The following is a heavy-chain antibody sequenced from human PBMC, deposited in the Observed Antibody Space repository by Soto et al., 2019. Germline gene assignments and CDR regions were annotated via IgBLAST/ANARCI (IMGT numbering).Heavy chain of an antibody. CDR2: IYYSGST. CDR1: GGSISSYY. Sequence: PSETLSLTCTVSGGSISSYYWSWIRQPPGKGLEWIGYIYYSGSTNYNPSLKSRVTISVDTSKNQFSLKLSSVTAADTAVYYCARTHYGQGFDYWGQGTLVTVSS. CDR3: ARTHYGQGFDY. J-gene: IGHJ4*02. V-gene: IGHV4-59*01. D-gene: IGHD3-10*01.